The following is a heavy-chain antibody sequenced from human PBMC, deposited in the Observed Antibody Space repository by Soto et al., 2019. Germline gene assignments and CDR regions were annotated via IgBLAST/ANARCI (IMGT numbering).Heavy chain of an antibody. V-gene: IGHV3-33*01. J-gene: IGHJ6*02. CDR3: ARGGDYYYGMDV. CDR1: GFTFSSYG. Sequence: QVQLVESGGGVVQPGRSLRLSCAASGFTFSSYGMHWVRQAPGKGLEWVAVIWYDGSNKYYADSVKGRFTISRDNSKNTLYLQMNSPRAEDMAVYYCARGGDYYYGMDVWGQGTTGTVSS. CDR2: IWYDGSNK.